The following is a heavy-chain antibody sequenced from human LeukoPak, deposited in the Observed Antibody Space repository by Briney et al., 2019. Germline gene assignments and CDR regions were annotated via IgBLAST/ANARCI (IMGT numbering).Heavy chain of an antibody. J-gene: IGHJ4*02. Sequence: PGGSLRLSCAASGFTFSSYAMSWGRQAPGKGLEWVSAISGSGGSTYYADSVKGRFTISRDNSKNTLYLQMNSLRAEDTAVYYCAKSYSSSWYSDYYFDYWGQGTLVTVSS. CDR1: GFTFSSYA. CDR3: AKSYSSSWYSDYYFDY. D-gene: IGHD6-13*01. CDR2: ISGSGGST. V-gene: IGHV3-23*01.